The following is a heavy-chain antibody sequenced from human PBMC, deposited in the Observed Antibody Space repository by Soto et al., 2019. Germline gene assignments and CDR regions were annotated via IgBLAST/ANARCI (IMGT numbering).Heavy chain of an antibody. Sequence: QVQLVQSGAEVKKLASSVKVSCKASGGTFSSYAISWVRQAPGQGLEWMGGIIPIFGTANYAQKLQGRVTITADESTSKAYMELSSLRSENTAEYYCAIANSSGWSSAYWGQGTLVTVSS. V-gene: IGHV1-69*01. CDR2: IIPIFGTA. J-gene: IGHJ4*02. CDR1: GGTFSSYA. D-gene: IGHD6-19*01. CDR3: AIANSSGWSSAY.